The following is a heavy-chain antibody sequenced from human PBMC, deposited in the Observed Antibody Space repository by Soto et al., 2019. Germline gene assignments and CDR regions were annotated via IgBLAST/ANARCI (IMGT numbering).Heavy chain of an antibody. Sequence: EVQLLESGGGLIQPGGSLRLSCAASGFTFSSYAMSWVRQAPGKGLEWVSAISGSGGSTYYADSVKGRFTISRDNSKNTLYLQMNSLRAEDTAVYYCAKGIGADGYFDYWGQGTLVTVSS. V-gene: IGHV3-23*01. CDR1: GFTFSSYA. CDR2: ISGSGGST. CDR3: AKGIGADGYFDY. D-gene: IGHD2-15*01. J-gene: IGHJ4*02.